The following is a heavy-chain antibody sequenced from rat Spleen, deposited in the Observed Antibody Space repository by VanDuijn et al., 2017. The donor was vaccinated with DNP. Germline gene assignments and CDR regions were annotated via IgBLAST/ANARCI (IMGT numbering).Heavy chain of an antibody. CDR2: ISYDGGST. J-gene: IGHJ2*01. V-gene: IGHV5-22*01. D-gene: IGHD1-12*02. Sequence: EVQVVESGGGLVQPGRSLKVSCVASGFTFSDYYMAWVRQAPTKGLEWVAYISYDGGSTDYGDSVKGRFTISRDNAKSTLYLQMNSLRSEDMATYYCARPDYYDGSYPHYWGQGVMVTVSS. CDR3: ARPDYYDGSYPHY. CDR1: GFTFSDYY.